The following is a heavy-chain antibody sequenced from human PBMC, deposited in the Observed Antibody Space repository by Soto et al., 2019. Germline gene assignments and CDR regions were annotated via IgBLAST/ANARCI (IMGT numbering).Heavy chain of an antibody. Sequence: AAVKASCKASGYTFTIYGISWVRQAPGQGLEWMVWISAYNGNTNYAQKLQGRVTMTTDTSTSTAYMELRSLRSDDTAVYYCARHSYEEYQLPHVPARFDPWGQGTLVTVSS. CDR2: ISAYNGNT. V-gene: IGHV1-18*01. D-gene: IGHD2-2*01. CDR3: ARHSYEEYQLPHVPARFDP. CDR1: GYTFTIYG. J-gene: IGHJ5*02.